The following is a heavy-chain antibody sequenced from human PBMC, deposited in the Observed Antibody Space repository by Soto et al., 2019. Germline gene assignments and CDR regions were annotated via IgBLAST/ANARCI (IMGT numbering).Heavy chain of an antibody. CDR3: AREWIVVVPAARLDYYGMDV. CDR2: IIPIFGTA. CDR1: GGTFSSYA. D-gene: IGHD2-2*01. Sequence: SVKVSCKASGGTFSSYAISWVRQAPGQGLEWMGGIIPIFGTANYAQKFRGRVTITADKSTSTAYMELSSLRSEDTAVYYCAREWIVVVPAARLDYYGMDVWGQGTTVTVSS. V-gene: IGHV1-69*06. J-gene: IGHJ6*02.